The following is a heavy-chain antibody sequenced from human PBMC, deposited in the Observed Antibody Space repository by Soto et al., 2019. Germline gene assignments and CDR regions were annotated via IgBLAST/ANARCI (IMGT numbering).Heavy chain of an antibody. CDR2: IYYSGST. Sequence: QVQLQESGPGLVKPSETLSLTCTVSGGSISSYYWSWIRQPPGKGLEWIGYIYYSGSTNYNPSLKSRVTISVDTSKNQFSLKLSSVTAADTAVYYCACAGPSNWCDPWGQGTLVTVSS. V-gene: IGHV4-59*01. J-gene: IGHJ5*02. CDR1: GGSISSYY. CDR3: ACAGPSNWCDP.